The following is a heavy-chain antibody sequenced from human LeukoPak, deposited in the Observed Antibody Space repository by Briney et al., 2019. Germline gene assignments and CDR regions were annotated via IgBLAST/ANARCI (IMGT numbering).Heavy chain of an antibody. Sequence: ASVKVSCKVSGYTLTELSMHWVRQAPGKGLEWMGGFDPEDGETIYAQKFQGRVTMTEDTSTDTAYMELSSLRSEDTAVYYCATALIDSSSNFYWGQGTLVTVSS. CDR2: FDPEDGET. CDR3: ATALIDSSSNFY. CDR1: GYTLTELS. V-gene: IGHV1-24*01. D-gene: IGHD6-6*01. J-gene: IGHJ4*02.